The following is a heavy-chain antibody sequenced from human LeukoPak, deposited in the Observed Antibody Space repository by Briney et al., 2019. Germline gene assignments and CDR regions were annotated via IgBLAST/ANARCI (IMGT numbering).Heavy chain of an antibody. J-gene: IGHJ4*02. V-gene: IGHV1-2*02. Sequence: EASVKVSCKASGYTFTGYYMHWVRQAPGQGLEWMGWINPNSGGTNYAQKFQGRVTMTRDTSISTAYMELSRLRSDDTAVYYCARGEVREFSDFDYWGQGTLVTVSS. CDR1: GYTFTGYY. CDR2: INPNSGGT. D-gene: IGHD3-10*01. CDR3: ARGEVREFSDFDY.